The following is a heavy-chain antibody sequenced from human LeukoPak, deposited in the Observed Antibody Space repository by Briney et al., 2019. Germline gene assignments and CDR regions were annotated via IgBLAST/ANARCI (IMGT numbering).Heavy chain of an antibody. J-gene: IGHJ4*02. CDR2: IYYTGST. V-gene: IGHV4-39*01. CDR1: GGSISSSNYY. Sequence: PSETLSLTCTVSGGSISSSNYYWAWIRQPPGKGLEWIANIYYTGSTYYNPSLKSRVTISVDTSKNQFSLKLSSVTAADTAVYYCARLKYGSGSYYVTDPYWGQGTLVTVSS. D-gene: IGHD3-10*01. CDR3: ARLKYGSGSYYVTDPY.